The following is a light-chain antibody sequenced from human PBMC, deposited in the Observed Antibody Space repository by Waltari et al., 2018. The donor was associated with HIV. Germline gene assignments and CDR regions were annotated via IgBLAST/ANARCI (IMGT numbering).Light chain of an antibody. CDR3: TSYAGSNSLV. V-gene: IGLV2-8*01. Sequence: QSALTQPPSASGSPGTSVTLSCTGTSSDVGGYTSVPWYQQHPDKAPKLIIYEVSKRPSGVPDRFSGSKSGNTASLTVSGLQAGDEADYYCTSYAGSNSLVFGGGTKLTVL. CDR1: SSDVGGYTS. CDR2: EVS. J-gene: IGLJ2*01.